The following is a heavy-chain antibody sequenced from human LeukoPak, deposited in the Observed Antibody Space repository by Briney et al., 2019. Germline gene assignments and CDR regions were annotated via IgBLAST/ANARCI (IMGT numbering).Heavy chain of an antibody. Sequence: PSETLSLTCAVHGVSFSGNYWSWIRQSPEKGLEWIGEIYHSRYTTYNPSLKSRVTISVDTSKNQFSLKLSSVTAADTAVYYCASQRDGHDYWGQGTLVTVSS. D-gene: IGHD5-24*01. J-gene: IGHJ4*02. CDR3: ASQRDGHDY. CDR2: IYHSRYT. CDR1: GVSFSGNY. V-gene: IGHV4-34*01.